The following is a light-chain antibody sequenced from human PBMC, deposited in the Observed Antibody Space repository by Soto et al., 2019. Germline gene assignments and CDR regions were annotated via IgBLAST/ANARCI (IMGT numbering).Light chain of an antibody. V-gene: IGKV3-11*01. CDR2: DAS. J-gene: IGKJ5*01. Sequence: EIVLTQSPATLSXSPGKRATRSCRDGQPVNRYFAWSQQKHGXAPRXXXYDASNRANGSPARFSGSGSATDFTLPISSLEPEDFAVYYGQQRLNWPLTFGQGTRLEIK. CDR3: QQRLNWPLT. CDR1: QPVNRY.